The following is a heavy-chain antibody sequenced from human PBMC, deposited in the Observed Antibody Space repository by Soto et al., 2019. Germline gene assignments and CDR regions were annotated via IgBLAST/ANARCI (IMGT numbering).Heavy chain of an antibody. CDR2: IYYTGST. J-gene: IGHJ4*02. CDR3: ARTFDRGGFDF. Sequence: QVQLQESGPGLVKPSETLSLTCTVSGGSISSYYWSWIRQPPGQGLEWIGYIYYTGSTNYNPSLKSRVTISVDASKNQFSLRLSSLTAADTAVYYCARTFDRGGFDFWGQGTLVTVSS. V-gene: IGHV4-59*01. D-gene: IGHD3-10*01. CDR1: GGSISSYY.